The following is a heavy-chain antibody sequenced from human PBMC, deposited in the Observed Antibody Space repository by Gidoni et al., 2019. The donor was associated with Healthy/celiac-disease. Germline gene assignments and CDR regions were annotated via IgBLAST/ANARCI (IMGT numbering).Heavy chain of an antibody. V-gene: IGHV3-49*04. D-gene: IGHD6-19*01. J-gene: IGHJ3*02. CDR2: IRSKAYGGTT. CDR3: TRASPRPQQWLPSDAFDI. Sequence: EVQLVESGGGLVQPGRSLRLSCTASGFTFGDYAMSWVRQAPGKGLEWVGFIRSKAYGGTTEYAASVKGRFTISRDDSKSIAYLQMNSLKTEDTAVYYCTRASPRPQQWLPSDAFDIWGQGTMVTVSS. CDR1: GFTFGDYA.